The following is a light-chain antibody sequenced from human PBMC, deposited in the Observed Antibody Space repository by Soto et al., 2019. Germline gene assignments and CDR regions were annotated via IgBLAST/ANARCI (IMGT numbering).Light chain of an antibody. CDR1: SRDVGTYSL. Sequence: QSVLTQPASVSGSPGQSITISCAGTSRDVGTYSLVSWYQQHPGKAPKLMIYEGSKRPSGVSNRVSGSKSGNTASLTISGLQAEDEADYYCCSFAGSSTYVFGTGTKVTVL. CDR3: CSFAGSSTYV. V-gene: IGLV2-23*01. CDR2: EGS. J-gene: IGLJ1*01.